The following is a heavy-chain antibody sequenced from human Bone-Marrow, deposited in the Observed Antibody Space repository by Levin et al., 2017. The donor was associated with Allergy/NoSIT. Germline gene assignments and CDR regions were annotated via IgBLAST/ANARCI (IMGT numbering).Heavy chain of an antibody. V-gene: IGHV1-3*01. J-gene: IGHJ6*04. CDR2: LHPGNGQT. CDR1: DYTFTSYA. D-gene: IGHD2-21*01. Sequence: ASVKVSCKTSDYTFTSYALFWMRQAPGQRFEWMGWLHPGNGQTKYSPKFQNRVTLTADTSATTVYLQLNSLTSDDTATYYCARVGQQCAGGQCYSFYYYNIDVWGRGTTVTVSS. CDR3: ARVGQQCAGGQCYSFYYYNIDV.